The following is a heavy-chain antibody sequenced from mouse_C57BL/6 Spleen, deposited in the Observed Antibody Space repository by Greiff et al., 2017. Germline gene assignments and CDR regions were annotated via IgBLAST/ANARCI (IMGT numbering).Heavy chain of an antibody. Sequence: VQLQESGPELVKPGASVKLSCKASGYAFSSSWMNWVKQRPGKGLEWIGRIYPGDGDTNYNGKFKGKATLTEDKSSSTAYMQLSSLTSEDSAVYFCARAAVVAPFFDYWGKGTTLTVSS. CDR1: GYAFSSSW. D-gene: IGHD1-1*01. CDR2: IYPGDGDT. CDR3: ARAAVVAPFFDY. J-gene: IGHJ2*01. V-gene: IGHV1-82*01.